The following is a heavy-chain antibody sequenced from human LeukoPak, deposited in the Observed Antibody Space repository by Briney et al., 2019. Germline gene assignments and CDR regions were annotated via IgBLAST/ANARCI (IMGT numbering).Heavy chain of an antibody. Sequence: ASVKVSCKASGYTFTGYFIHWLRQAPGQGLEWMGWINSRSGGTNSAQKFQGRVTMTRDTSITTAYMELNSLRSDDTAVYYCARDRSYFYASGALYGMDVWGPGTTVIVSS. D-gene: IGHD3-10*01. CDR2: INSRSGGT. CDR3: ARDRSYFYASGALYGMDV. J-gene: IGHJ6*02. CDR1: GYTFTGYF. V-gene: IGHV1-2*02.